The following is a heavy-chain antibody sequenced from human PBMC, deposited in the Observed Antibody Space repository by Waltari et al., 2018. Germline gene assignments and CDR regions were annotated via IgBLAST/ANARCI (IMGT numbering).Heavy chain of an antibody. V-gene: IGHV1-69*01. Sequence: QVQLVQSGAEVKKPGSSVKVSCKASGGTFSSYASSWVRKAPGQGLEWMGGIIPIFGTANYAQKFQGRVTITADESTSTAYMELSSLRSEDTAVYYCAREGKNGSGSSYWFDPWGQGTLVTVSS. CDR2: IIPIFGTA. CDR3: AREGKNGSGSSYWFDP. CDR1: GGTFSSYA. J-gene: IGHJ5*02. D-gene: IGHD3-10*01.